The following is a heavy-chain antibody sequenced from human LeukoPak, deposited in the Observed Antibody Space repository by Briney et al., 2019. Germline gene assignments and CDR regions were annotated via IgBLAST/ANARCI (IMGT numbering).Heavy chain of an antibody. D-gene: IGHD1-7*01. CDR1: GFTFTSFA. CDR3: AKNRETGNFFAFDI. CDR2: ISGDDST. V-gene: IGHV3-23*01. J-gene: IGHJ3*02. Sequence: GGSLRLSCAASGFTFTSFAMNWVRQAPGKGLEWVSTISGDDSTYYADSVKGRFTISRDNSKNTLFLQMNGLRAEDTAVYYCAKNRETGNFFAFDIWGQGTMVTVSS.